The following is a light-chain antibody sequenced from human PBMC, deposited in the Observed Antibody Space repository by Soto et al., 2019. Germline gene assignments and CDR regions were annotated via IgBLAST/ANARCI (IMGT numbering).Light chain of an antibody. CDR2: GTN. CDR1: SSNIGAGYD. V-gene: IGLV1-40*01. Sequence: QSVLTQPPSVSGAPGQRVTISGTGSSSNIGAGYDAQWYQQFPGTPPKLLIYGTNNRPSGVPDRFSVSKSGTSASLAITGLQAEDEADYYCQSYDTRLSGSIIFGGGTKLTVL. J-gene: IGLJ2*01. CDR3: QSYDTRLSGSII.